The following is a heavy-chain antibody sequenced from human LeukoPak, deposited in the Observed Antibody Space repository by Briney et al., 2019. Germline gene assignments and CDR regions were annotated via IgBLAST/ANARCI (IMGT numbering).Heavy chain of an antibody. CDR3: ARELGDRYNFYYMDV. V-gene: IGHV4-38-2*02. J-gene: IGHJ6*03. D-gene: IGHD3-16*01. Sequence: PSETLSLTCTVSGYSISSGYYWGWIRQPPGKGLEWIGGIYHSGSTYYNPSLKSRVTISVGTSRNQFSLKLSSVTAADTAVYYCARELGDRYNFYYMDVWGKGTTVTVSS. CDR2: IYHSGST. CDR1: GYSISSGYY.